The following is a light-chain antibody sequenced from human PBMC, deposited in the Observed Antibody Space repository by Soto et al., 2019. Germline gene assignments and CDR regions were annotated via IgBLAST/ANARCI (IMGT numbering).Light chain of an antibody. Sequence: QSALTQPASVSGSPGQAITISCTGTSSDVGSYNLVSWYQQHPGKAPKLMIYEGSKRPSGVSNRFSGSKSGNTASLTISGRQAEDEDDYYCCSYAGSSTFSYVFGTGTKLTVL. J-gene: IGLJ1*01. CDR2: EGS. V-gene: IGLV2-23*03. CDR3: CSYAGSSTFSYV. CDR1: SSDVGSYNL.